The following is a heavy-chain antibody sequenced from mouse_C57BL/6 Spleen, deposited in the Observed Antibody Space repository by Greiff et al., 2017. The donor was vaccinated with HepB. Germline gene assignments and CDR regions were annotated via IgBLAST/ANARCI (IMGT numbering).Heavy chain of an antibody. Sequence: VQLQQSGAELAKPGASVKLSCKASGYTFTSYWMHWVKQRPGQGLEWIGFINPSSGYTKYNQKFKYKATLTADKSSSTAYMQLSSLTYEDSAVYYSTRSSGNYAYAMDNWGQGTSVTVAS. CDR2: INPSSGYT. CDR3: TRSSGNYAYAMDN. J-gene: IGHJ4*01. CDR1: GYTFTSYW. V-gene: IGHV1-7*01. D-gene: IGHD2-1*01.